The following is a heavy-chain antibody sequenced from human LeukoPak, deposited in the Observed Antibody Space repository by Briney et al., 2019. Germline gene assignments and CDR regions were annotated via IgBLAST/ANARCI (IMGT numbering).Heavy chain of an antibody. V-gene: IGHV3-23*01. Sequence: GGSLRLSCAASGFTFNISAMSWVRQAPGKGLECVSPISGSGGSTYYADSVKGRFTISRDNAKNSLYLQMNSLRAEDTAVYYCARDRRYGYYFDYWGQGILVTVSS. CDR2: ISGSGGST. D-gene: IGHD5-18*01. CDR3: ARDRRYGYYFDY. J-gene: IGHJ4*02. CDR1: GFTFNISA.